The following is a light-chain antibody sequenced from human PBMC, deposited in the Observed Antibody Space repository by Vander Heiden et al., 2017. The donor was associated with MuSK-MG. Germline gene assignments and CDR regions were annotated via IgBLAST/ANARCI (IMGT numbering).Light chain of an antibody. J-gene: IGLJ3*02. Sequence: QSVLTQPPSASGPTGQRVTISCSGGNSNVARNPVNCYLQLPGAAPKLLIYDNNQRPSGVPDRFSASKSGTSASLAISGLQSGDEADYYCATWDDSLNVRMFGGGTKLAVL. CDR2: DNN. CDR3: ATWDDSLNVRM. V-gene: IGLV1-44*01. CDR1: NSNVARNP.